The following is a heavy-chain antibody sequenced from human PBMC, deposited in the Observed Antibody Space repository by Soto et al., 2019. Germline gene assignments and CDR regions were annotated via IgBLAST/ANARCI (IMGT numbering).Heavy chain of an antibody. Sequence: QVQLQESGPGLVKPSQTLSLTCTVSGGSISSGDYYWSWIRQPPGKGLEWIGYIYYSGSTYYNPSRTSRHTISVDTSKNQCSLKLSSVTAADTAVYYGAGEEMDTAMGDYYTGMDVWGQGTTVTVSS. CDR1: GGSISSGDYY. J-gene: IGHJ6*02. V-gene: IGHV4-30-4*01. D-gene: IGHD5-18*01. CDR2: IYYSGST. CDR3: AGEEMDTAMGDYYTGMDV.